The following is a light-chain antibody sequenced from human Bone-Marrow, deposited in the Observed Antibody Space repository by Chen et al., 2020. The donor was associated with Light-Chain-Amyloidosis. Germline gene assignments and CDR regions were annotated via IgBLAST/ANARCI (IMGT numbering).Light chain of an antibody. CDR2: RNN. CDR3: SSRDTTGNHLL. Sequence: SSELPQDPAVSVTLGQTVLITCQGDSLRYYPATWYQQKPGQAPVLVISRNNNRPSGIPDRFSGSSSGNAASLTITGAQAEDEADYHCSSRDTTGNHLLFGGGTSLTVL. V-gene: IGLV3-19*01. CDR1: SLRYYP. J-gene: IGLJ2*01.